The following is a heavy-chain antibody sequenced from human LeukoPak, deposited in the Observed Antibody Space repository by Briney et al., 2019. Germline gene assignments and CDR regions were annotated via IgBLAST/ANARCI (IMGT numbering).Heavy chain of an antibody. CDR1: GVTFSSYA. J-gene: IGHJ3*02. CDR3: ANFWGGRPRAFDI. Sequence: PGGSLRLSCAASGVTFSSYAMSWVRQAPGKGLEWVSAISGSGGSTYYADSVEGRFTISRDNSKNTLYLQMNSLRAEDTAVYYCANFWGGRPRAFDIWGQGTMVTVSS. D-gene: IGHD3-16*01. V-gene: IGHV3-23*01. CDR2: ISGSGGST.